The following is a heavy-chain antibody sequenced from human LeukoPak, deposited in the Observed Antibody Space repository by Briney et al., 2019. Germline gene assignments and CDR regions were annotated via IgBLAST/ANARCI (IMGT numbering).Heavy chain of an antibody. Sequence: ASVKVSCKASGYTFTGYYMHWVRQAPGQGLEWMGWINPNSGGTNYAQKFQGRVTMTRDTSISTAYMELSRLRPDDTAVYYCAVSGDSSSWPNEGFDYRGQGTLVTVSS. CDR2: INPNSGGT. J-gene: IGHJ4*02. CDR3: AVSGDSSSWPNEGFDY. D-gene: IGHD6-13*01. V-gene: IGHV1-2*02. CDR1: GYTFTGYY.